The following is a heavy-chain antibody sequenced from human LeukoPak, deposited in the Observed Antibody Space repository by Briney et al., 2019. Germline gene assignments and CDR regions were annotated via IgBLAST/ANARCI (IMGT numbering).Heavy chain of an antibody. V-gene: IGHV3-64*01. J-gene: IGHJ5*02. CDR3: AREGCSSTSCSPNLNWFDP. Sequence: PGGSLRLSCAASGFTFSSYAMHWVRQAPGKGLEYVSAISSNGGSTYYANSVKGRFTISRDNSKNTLYLQMGSLRAEDMAVYYCAREGCSSTSCSPNLNWFDPWGQGTLVTVSS. D-gene: IGHD2-2*01. CDR1: GFTFSSYA. CDR2: ISSNGGST.